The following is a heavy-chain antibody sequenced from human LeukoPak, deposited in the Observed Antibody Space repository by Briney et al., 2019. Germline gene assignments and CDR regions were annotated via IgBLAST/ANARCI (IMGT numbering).Heavy chain of an antibody. V-gene: IGHV5-51*01. CDR1: GYSFTSYW. CDR3: ARRVGYYDSSGLAGYYFDY. CDR2: IYPGDSDT. J-gene: IGHJ4*02. D-gene: IGHD3-22*01. Sequence: GESLKISCKGSGYSFTSYWIGWVRQMPGKGLEWMGIIYPGDSDTRYSPSFQGQVTISADKSISTAYLQWSSLKASDTAMYYCARRVGYYDSSGLAGYYFDYWGQGTLVTVSS.